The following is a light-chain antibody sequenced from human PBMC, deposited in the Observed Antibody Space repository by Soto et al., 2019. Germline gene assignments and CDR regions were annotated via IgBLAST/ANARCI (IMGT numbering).Light chain of an antibody. CDR2: DVA. J-gene: IGLJ1*01. Sequence: QAVVTQPASVSGSPGQSITISCTGTSSDVGSYTLVSWYQQHPGKAPKIIIYDVAKRPSGVSNRFSASKSGNTASLTISGLQAEDEADYYCCSYAGSPYVFGTGTKVTVL. CDR1: SSDVGSYTL. V-gene: IGLV2-23*02. CDR3: CSYAGSPYV.